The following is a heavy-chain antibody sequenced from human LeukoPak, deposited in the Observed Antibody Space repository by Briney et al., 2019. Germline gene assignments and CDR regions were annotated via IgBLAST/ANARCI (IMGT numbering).Heavy chain of an antibody. CDR1: GFTFSSYS. V-gene: IGHV3-21*01. D-gene: IGHD3-22*01. J-gene: IGHJ5*02. CDR3: ARKPTRRYYYDSSGPTKGWFDP. Sequence: GGSLRLSCAASGFTFSSYSMNWVRQAPGKGLEWVSSISSSSSYIYYADSVKGRFTISRDNAKNSLYLQMNSLRAEDTAVYYCARKPTRRYYYDSSGPTKGWFDPWGLGTLVTVSS. CDR2: ISSSSSYI.